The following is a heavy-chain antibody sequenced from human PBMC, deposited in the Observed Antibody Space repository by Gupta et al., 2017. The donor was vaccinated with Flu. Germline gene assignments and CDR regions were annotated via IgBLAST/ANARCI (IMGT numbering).Heavy chain of an antibody. Sequence: EVQLVESGGGLVPPGRSLRLSCATCGFTFGDYAMSWVRQAPGTGLEGVSGISWNSGSIGYADSVKGRFTISRDNAKNSLYLQMNSLRAEDTALYYCAKDIMDRGWHSPAQAFDIWGQGTMVTVSS. CDR3: AKDIMDRGWHSPAQAFDI. CDR1: GFTFGDYA. CDR2: ISWNSGSI. D-gene: IGHD6-19*01. J-gene: IGHJ3*02. V-gene: IGHV3-9*01.